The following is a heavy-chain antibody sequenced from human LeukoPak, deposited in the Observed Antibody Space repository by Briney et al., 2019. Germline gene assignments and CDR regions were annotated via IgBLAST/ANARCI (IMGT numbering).Heavy chain of an antibody. V-gene: IGHV3-30*18. CDR2: ISYDGSNK. D-gene: IGHD3-22*01. J-gene: IGHJ4*02. Sequence: GGSLRLSCAASGFSFRAYGMHWVRQAPGKGLEWVAVISYDGSNKYYADSVKGRFTISRDNSRNTLYLQMNSLRAGDTAVYYCAKDHYDSSGYIPNWGQGTLVTVSS. CDR3: AKDHYDSSGYIPN. CDR1: GFSFRAYG.